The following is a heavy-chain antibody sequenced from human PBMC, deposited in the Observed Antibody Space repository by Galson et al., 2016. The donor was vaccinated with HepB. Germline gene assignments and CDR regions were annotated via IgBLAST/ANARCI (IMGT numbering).Heavy chain of an antibody. J-gene: IGHJ5*02. CDR3: AIGYRPYRRDNWFDP. CDR1: GGSFSGYY. Sequence: ETLSLTCVVYGGSFSGYYWSWIRQPPGKGLEWIGEINHSGSTNYNPSLKSQVTISVDTSKNQFSLKLSSVTAADTAVFYCAIGYRPYRRDNWFDPWGQGTLVPVA. V-gene: IGHV4-34*01. CDR2: INHSGST. D-gene: IGHD3-16*01.